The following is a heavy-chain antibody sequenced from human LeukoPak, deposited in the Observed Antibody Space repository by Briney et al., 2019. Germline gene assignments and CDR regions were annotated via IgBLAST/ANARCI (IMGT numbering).Heavy chain of an antibody. J-gene: IGHJ4*02. CDR1: GYTFTSYD. D-gene: IGHD2-2*01. V-gene: IGHV1-8*01. Sequence: ASVKVSCKASGYTFTSYDINWVRQATGQGPEWMGWMNPNSGNTGYAQKFQGRVTMTRNTSISTAYMELSSLRSEDTAVYYCARWRGVVPAANGGPEWGQGTLVTVSS. CDR3: ARWRGVVPAANGGPE. CDR2: MNPNSGNT.